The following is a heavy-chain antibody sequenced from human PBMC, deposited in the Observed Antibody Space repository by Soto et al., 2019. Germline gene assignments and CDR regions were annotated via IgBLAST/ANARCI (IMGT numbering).Heavy chain of an antibody. CDR3: ARSPAYGDYANLDP. V-gene: IGHV4-4*07. Sequence: PSETLSLTCTVSGDSVSKYYWNWIRQPAGKGLEWIGRIYTTRSPNYNPSLKSRVTMSVDTSKNQFSLKLNLSSVTAADTAVYYCARSPAYGDYANLDPWGQGTLVTVSS. J-gene: IGHJ5*02. D-gene: IGHD4-17*01. CDR1: GDSVSKYY. CDR2: IYTTRSP.